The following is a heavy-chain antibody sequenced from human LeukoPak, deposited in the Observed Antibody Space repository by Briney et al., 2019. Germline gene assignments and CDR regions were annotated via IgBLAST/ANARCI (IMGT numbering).Heavy chain of an antibody. CDR3: AREPGIAAAGTQTYYYYSGMDV. J-gene: IGHJ6*02. CDR1: GFSVSTHY. D-gene: IGHD6-13*01. CDR2: IYSVGSK. V-gene: IGHV3-53*01. Sequence: GGSLRLSCAASGFSVSTHYMSWVRQAPGKGLEWVSVIYSVGSKYYADSVKGRFTISRDDSNNAVYLQMNSLRAEDTAVYYCAREPGIAAAGTQTYYYYSGMDVWGQGTTVTVSS.